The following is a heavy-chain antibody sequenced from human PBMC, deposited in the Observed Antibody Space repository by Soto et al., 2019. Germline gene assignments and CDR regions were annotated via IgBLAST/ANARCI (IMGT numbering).Heavy chain of an antibody. D-gene: IGHD5-18*01. CDR1: GDSISSYY. Sequence: SETLSLTCTVSGDSISSYYWSWIRQPPGKGLEWIAYIYYTGSTNYNPSLKSRVTISIDTSKNQFSLRLTSVTAADTAVYYCARTPGYSYGYGWFDSWGHGTLVTVSS. V-gene: IGHV4-59*08. CDR2: IYYTGST. CDR3: ARTPGYSYGYGWFDS. J-gene: IGHJ5*01.